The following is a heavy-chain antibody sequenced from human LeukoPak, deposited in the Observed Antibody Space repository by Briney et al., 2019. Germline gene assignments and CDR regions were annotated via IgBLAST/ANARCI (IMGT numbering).Heavy chain of an antibody. CDR2: ISSSSSYI. D-gene: IGHD4-17*01. J-gene: IGHJ3*02. V-gene: IGHV3-21*01. CDR3: ARSYGDYDAFDI. CDR1: GFTFSSYS. Sequence: GGSLRLSCAASGFTFSSYSMNWVRQAPGKGLEWVSSISSSSSYIYYADSVKGRFTISRDNAKNSLCLQMNSLRAEDTAVYYCARSYGDYDAFDIWGQGTMVTVSS.